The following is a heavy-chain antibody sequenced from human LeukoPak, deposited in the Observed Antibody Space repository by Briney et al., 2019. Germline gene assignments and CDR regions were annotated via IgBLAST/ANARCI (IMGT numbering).Heavy chain of an antibody. J-gene: IGHJ3*02. CDR2: IWYDGSNK. CDR1: GFTFSSYG. Sequence: PGRSLRLSCAASGFTFSSYGMHWVRQAPGKGLEWVAVIWYDGSNKYYADSVKGRFTISRDNSKNTLYLQMNSLRAEDTAVYYCASGNSHAFDIWGQGTMVTVSS. CDR3: ASGNSHAFDI. V-gene: IGHV3-33*01.